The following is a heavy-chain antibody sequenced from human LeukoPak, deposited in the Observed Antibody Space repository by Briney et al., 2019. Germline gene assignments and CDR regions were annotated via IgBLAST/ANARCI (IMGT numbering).Heavy chain of an antibody. J-gene: IGHJ3*02. CDR2: INSDGSTT. CDR3: AREVGATNAFDI. V-gene: IGHV3-74*01. D-gene: IGHD1-26*01. CDR1: GFTFSGYW. Sequence: GGSLRLSCAASGFTFSGYWMHWVRQAPRKGLVWVSRINSDGSTTSYADSVKGRFTISRDNAKNTLYLQMNSLIAEDTAVYYCAREVGATNAFDIWGQGTMVTVSS.